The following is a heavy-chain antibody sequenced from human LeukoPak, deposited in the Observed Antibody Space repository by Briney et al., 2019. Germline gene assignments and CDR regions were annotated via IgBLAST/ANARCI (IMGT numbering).Heavy chain of an antibody. CDR1: GFTFSSYA. D-gene: IGHD3-22*01. CDR3: AKFCGSRHYYDSSGYNGGIDY. V-gene: IGHV3-23*01. J-gene: IGHJ4*02. CDR2: ISGSGGST. Sequence: GGSLRLSCAASGFTFSSYAMSWVRQAPGKGLEWVSAISGSGGSTYYADSVKGRFTISRDNSKNTLYLQVNSLRAEGTAVYYCAKFCGSRHYYDSSGYNGGIDYWGQGTLVTVSS.